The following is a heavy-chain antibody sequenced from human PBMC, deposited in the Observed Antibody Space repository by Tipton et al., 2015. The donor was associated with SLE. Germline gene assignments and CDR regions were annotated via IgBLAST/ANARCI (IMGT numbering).Heavy chain of an antibody. CDR1: GVSTGSGGYF. Sequence: TLSLTCTVSGVSTGSGGYFWNWIRHYPGKGLEWIGSIHHSGTTHYNPSLKSRVTLAVDTSKNQFSLKLSVVTAADTAVYYCVSSGYPLGTFESWGQGTMVTVSS. J-gene: IGHJ3*02. V-gene: IGHV4-31*03. CDR2: IHHSGTT. CDR3: VSSGYPLGTFES. D-gene: IGHD3-9*01.